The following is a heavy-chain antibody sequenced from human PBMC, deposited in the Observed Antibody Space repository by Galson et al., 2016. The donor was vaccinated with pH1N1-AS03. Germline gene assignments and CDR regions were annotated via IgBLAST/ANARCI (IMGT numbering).Heavy chain of an antibody. D-gene: IGHD3-3*01. CDR1: GGSISSSGVYS. V-gene: IGHV4-30-2*01. CDR2: IYHSGST. CDR3: ARHPVPELFWSGFPTNWFDP. J-gene: IGHJ5*02. Sequence: TLSLTCAVSGGSISSSGVYSWSWIRQPPGKGLEWIGNIYHSGSTYYSPSLKSRVTISIDRSQNQFSLRLTSVTAADTAVYYCARHPVPELFWSGFPTNWFDPWGQGIRVTVSS.